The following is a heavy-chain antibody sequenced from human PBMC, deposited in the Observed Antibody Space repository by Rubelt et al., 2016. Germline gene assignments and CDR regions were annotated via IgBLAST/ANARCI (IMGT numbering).Heavy chain of an antibody. CDR2: INHRGST. V-gene: IGHV4-34*01. CDR3: ARGLARAAAAPRRLWFDP. J-gene: IGHJ5*02. D-gene: IGHD6-13*01. Sequence: QVQLQQWGAGLLKPSETLSLTCAVYGGSFSGYYWSWIRQPPGKGLEWIGEINHRGSTNYNPSFKSRVTISVDTAKNQFPRKLSAWTAADTAVYYCARGLARAAAAPRRLWFDPWGQGTLVTVSS. CDR1: GGSFSGYY.